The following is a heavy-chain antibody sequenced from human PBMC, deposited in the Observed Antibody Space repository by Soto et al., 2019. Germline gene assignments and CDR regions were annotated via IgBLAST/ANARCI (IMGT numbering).Heavy chain of an antibody. CDR1: GGTFSSYA. CDR3: ARRGRQHSAENSDYYYYYGMDV. CDR2: IIPIFGTA. V-gene: IGHV1-69*13. J-gene: IGHJ6*02. Sequence: GASVKVSCKASGGTFSSYAISWVRQAPGQGLEWMGGIIPIFGTANYAQKFQGRVTITADESTSTAYMELSSLRSEDTAVYYCARRGRQHSAENSDYYYYYGMDVWGQGTKVTVSS. D-gene: IGHD2-15*01.